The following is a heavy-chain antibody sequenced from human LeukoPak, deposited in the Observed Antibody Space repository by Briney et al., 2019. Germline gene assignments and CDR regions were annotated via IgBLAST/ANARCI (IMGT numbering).Heavy chain of an antibody. V-gene: IGHV3-30-3*01. D-gene: IGHD5-18*01. CDR1: GFTFSNYA. CDR2: ISYDGNDK. Sequence: GGSLRLSCAASGFTFSNYAMHWVRQAPGKGLEWVAIISYDGNDKYYTDSVKGRFTISRDKSKNTLYLQMNSLRAEDTAVYYCARDRDTAMGPWGQGTLVTVSS. J-gene: IGHJ5*02. CDR3: ARDRDTAMGP.